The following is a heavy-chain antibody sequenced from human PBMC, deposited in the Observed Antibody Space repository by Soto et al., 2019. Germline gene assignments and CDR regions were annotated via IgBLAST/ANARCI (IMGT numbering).Heavy chain of an antibody. CDR1: GGTFSSYA. V-gene: IGHV1-69*12. D-gene: IGHD2-15*01. Sequence: QVQLVQSGAEVKKPGSSVKVSCKASGGTFSSYAISWVRQAPGQGLEWMGGIIPIFGTANYAQKFQGRVTITAEDSTITAYMELSSLRSQDTAVYYCARGCSGGSCYSEGPHWFDPWGQGSLVTVSS. CDR3: ARGCSGGSCYSEGPHWFDP. J-gene: IGHJ5*02. CDR2: IIPIFGTA.